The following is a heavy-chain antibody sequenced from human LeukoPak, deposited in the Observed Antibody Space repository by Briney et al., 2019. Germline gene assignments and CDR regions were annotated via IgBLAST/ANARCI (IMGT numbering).Heavy chain of an antibody. CDR2: ISSSSSYI. V-gene: IGHV3-21*01. Sequence: GGSLRLSCAASGFTFSSYSMNWVRQAPGKGLEWVSSISSSSSYIYYADSVEGRFTIFRDNAKNSLYLQMNSLRAEDTAVYYCARSGTYDFWSGYPYYFDYWGQGTLVTVSS. CDR1: GFTFSSYS. CDR3: ARSGTYDFWSGYPYYFDY. D-gene: IGHD3-3*01. J-gene: IGHJ4*02.